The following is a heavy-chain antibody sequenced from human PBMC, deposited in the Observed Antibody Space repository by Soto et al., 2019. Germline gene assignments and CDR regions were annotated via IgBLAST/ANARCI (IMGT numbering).Heavy chain of an antibody. CDR3: AKDRSRYYDSSGGDAFDI. J-gene: IGHJ3*02. CDR2: ISGSGGST. D-gene: IGHD3-22*01. CDR1: AFHFSSYA. Sequence: PGGSLRLSCAASAFHFSSYAMSWVRQAPGKGLEWVSAISGSGGSTYYADSVKGRFTISRENSKNTPYLQMNSLRAEDTAVYYCAKDRSRYYDSSGGDAFDIWGQGTMVTVSS. V-gene: IGHV3-23*01.